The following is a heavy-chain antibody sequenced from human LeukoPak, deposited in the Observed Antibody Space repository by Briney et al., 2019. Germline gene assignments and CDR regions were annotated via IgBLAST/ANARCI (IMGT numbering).Heavy chain of an antibody. J-gene: IGHJ4*02. Sequence: SGGSLRLSCAASGFTFSSYAMSWVRQAPGKGLEWVASSGGSGGRTHYADSVKGRFTISRDNSQNTVYLHMNSLRADDTAVYYCAQEHFDTSGYYSRFDNWGQGILVTVSS. CDR3: AQEHFDTSGYYSRFDN. CDR2: SGGSGGRT. V-gene: IGHV3-23*01. D-gene: IGHD3-22*01. CDR1: GFTFSSYA.